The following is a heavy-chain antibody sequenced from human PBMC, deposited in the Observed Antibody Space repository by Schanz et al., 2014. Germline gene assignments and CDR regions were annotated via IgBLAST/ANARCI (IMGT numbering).Heavy chain of an antibody. Sequence: QVQLVQSGAEVKKPGSSMKVSCKASGGTFNSYTINWVRQAPGQGLEWMGRIIPNSGDTNYAQKFQGWVTMTRDTSISTAYMEVSRLKSDDTAVYYCASSGAGYSSSWDFDYWGQGTLVTVSS. CDR3: ASSGAGYSSSWDFDY. CDR1: GGTFNSYT. J-gene: IGHJ4*02. CDR2: IIPNSGDT. D-gene: IGHD6-13*01. V-gene: IGHV1-2*04.